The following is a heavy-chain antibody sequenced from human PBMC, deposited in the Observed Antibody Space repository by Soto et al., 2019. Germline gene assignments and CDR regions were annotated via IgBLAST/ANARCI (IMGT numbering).Heavy chain of an antibody. CDR3: ARGITYYDFWSGYTPRYNWFDP. J-gene: IGHJ5*02. CDR2: INHSGST. Sequence: SETLSLTCAVYGGSFSGYYWSWIRQPPGKGLEWIGEINHSGSTNYNPSLKSRVTISVDTSKNQFSLKLSSVTAADTAVYYRARGITYYDFWSGYTPRYNWFDPWGQGTLVTVSS. V-gene: IGHV4-34*01. CDR1: GGSFSGYY. D-gene: IGHD3-3*01.